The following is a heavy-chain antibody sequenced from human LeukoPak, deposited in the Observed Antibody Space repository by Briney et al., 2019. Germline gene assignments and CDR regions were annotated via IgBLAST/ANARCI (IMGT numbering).Heavy chain of an antibody. V-gene: IGHV3-48*01. Sequence: GGSLRLSCAASGFTFSSFTMNWVRQAPGKGLEWVSYISSSRSTIYYADSVKGRFTISRDNAKNSLYLQMNSLRAEDTAVHYCARSGWYAGGYDAFDIWGQGTMVTVSS. CDR1: GFTFSSFT. D-gene: IGHD6-19*01. J-gene: IGHJ3*02. CDR3: ARSGWYAGGYDAFDI. CDR2: ISSSRSTI.